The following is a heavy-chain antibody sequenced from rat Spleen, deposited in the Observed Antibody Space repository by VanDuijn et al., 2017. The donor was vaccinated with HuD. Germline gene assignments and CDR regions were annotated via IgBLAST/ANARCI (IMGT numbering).Heavy chain of an antibody. CDR2: IVYDGSSI. V-gene: IGHV5-17*01. J-gene: IGHJ3*01. Sequence: EVQLGESGGGLVQPGRSLKLSCAASGFTFSDYAMAWVRQAPKRGLEWVASIVYDGSSIYYRDSGKGRFTIIRDNAESILYLQMDSLRSEDTATYYCATYFYRSYIPFADWGQGTLVTVSS. CDR3: ATYFYRSYIPFAD. CDR1: GFTFSDYA. D-gene: IGHD1-2*01.